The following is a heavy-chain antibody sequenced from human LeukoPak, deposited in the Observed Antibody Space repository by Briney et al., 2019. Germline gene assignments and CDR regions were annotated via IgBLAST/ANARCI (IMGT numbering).Heavy chain of an antibody. CDR2: IYYSGST. CDR1: GGSISSYY. CDR3: ASQRKTYYYDSSGYYYFDY. D-gene: IGHD3-22*01. Sequence: SETLSLTCTVSGGSISSYYWSWIRQPPGKGLEWIGYIYYSGSTSYNPSLKSRVTISVDTSKNQFSLKLSSVTAADTAVYYCASQRKTYYYDSSGYYYFDYWGQGTLVTVSS. J-gene: IGHJ4*02. V-gene: IGHV4-59*01.